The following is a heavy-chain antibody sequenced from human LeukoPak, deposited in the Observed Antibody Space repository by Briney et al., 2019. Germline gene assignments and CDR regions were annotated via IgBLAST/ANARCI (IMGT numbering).Heavy chain of an antibody. Sequence: SETLSLTCTVSGGSTSSYYWSWIRQPPGKGLEWIGYIYYSGSTNYNPSLKSRVTISVDTSKNQFSLKLSSVTAADTAVYYCAREVASAGLDYWGQGTLVTVSS. J-gene: IGHJ4*02. CDR1: GGSTSSYY. CDR3: AREVASAGLDY. D-gene: IGHD5-12*01. V-gene: IGHV4-59*01. CDR2: IYYSGST.